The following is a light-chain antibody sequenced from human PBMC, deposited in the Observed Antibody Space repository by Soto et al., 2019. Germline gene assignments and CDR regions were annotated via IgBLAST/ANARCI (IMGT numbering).Light chain of an antibody. CDR1: QSISSW. CDR3: QQYNSYPWT. Sequence: DIPMTQSPSTLSASVEDRVTITCRASQSISSWLAWYQQKPGRAPKLLIYKASTLESGVPSTFSGSGSGTEFTLTISSLQPDDFATYYCQQYNSYPWTFGQGTKVEIK. V-gene: IGKV1-5*03. J-gene: IGKJ1*01. CDR2: KAS.